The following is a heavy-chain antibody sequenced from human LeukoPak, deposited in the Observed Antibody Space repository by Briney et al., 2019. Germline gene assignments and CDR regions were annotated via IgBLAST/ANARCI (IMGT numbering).Heavy chain of an antibody. CDR3: VRDRSITIFGVVNPDIDY. CDR1: GYTFTSYG. D-gene: IGHD3-3*01. Sequence: ASVKVSCKASGYTFTSYGISWVRQAPGQGLEWMGWISAYDGNTNYAQKLQGRVTMTTDTSTSTAYMELRSLRSDDTAVYYCVRDRSITIFGVVNPDIDYWGQGTLVTVSS. V-gene: IGHV1-18*01. J-gene: IGHJ4*02. CDR2: ISAYDGNT.